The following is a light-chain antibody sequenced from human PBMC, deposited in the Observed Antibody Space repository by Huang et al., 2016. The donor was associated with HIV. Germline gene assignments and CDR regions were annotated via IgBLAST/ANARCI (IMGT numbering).Light chain of an antibody. J-gene: IGKJ1*01. Sequence: DFVMTQSPLSLPVTPGEPASISCRSSQSLLHSNGYNYLNWYLQKPGQSPQLLVSLGSNRASGVPDRFSGSGSGTDFTLKISRVEAEDVGLYYCMQALQTPWTFGQGTKVEIK. V-gene: IGKV2-28*01. CDR3: MQALQTPWT. CDR2: LGS. CDR1: QSLLHSNGYNY.